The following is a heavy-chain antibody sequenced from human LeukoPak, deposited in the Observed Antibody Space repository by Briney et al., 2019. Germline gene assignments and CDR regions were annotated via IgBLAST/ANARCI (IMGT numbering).Heavy chain of an antibody. CDR1: GGSISSSSYY. J-gene: IGHJ4*02. Sequence: SETLSLTCTVSGGSISSSSYYWGWIRQPPGKGLEWIGSIYYSGSTYDNPALKSRVTISVDTSKNQFSLKLSSVTAADTAVYYCARVVAASFDYWGQGTLVTVSS. D-gene: IGHD2-15*01. CDR2: IYYSGST. CDR3: ARVVAASFDY. V-gene: IGHV4-39*07.